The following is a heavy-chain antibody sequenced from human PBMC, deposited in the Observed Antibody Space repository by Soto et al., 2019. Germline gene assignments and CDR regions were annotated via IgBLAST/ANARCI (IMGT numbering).Heavy chain of an antibody. J-gene: IGHJ4*02. D-gene: IGHD5-12*01. CDR1: GFTFSSYA. V-gene: IGHV3-23*01. CDR3: GRTRGYSDYDHDY. Sequence: PGGSLRLSCAASGFTFSSYAMTWVRQAPGKGLEWVSAISYSGVSTYYADSVKGRFTISRDSSENTLSLQMNSLRVDDTAVYYCGRTRGYSDYDHDYLGQGTLVTVSS. CDR2: ISYSGVST.